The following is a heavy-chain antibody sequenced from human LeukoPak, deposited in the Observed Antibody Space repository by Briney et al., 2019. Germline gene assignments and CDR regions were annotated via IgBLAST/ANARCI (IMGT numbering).Heavy chain of an antibody. CDR3: ARLPFNTAMVSYYFDY. Sequence: SGTLSLTCTVSGGSISSYYWSWIRQPPGKGLEWIGYIYYSGSTNYNPSLKSRVTISVDTSKNQFSLKLSSVTAADTAVYYCARLPFNTAMVSYYFDYWGQGTLVTVSS. CDR2: IYYSGST. V-gene: IGHV4-59*01. CDR1: GGSISSYY. J-gene: IGHJ4*02. D-gene: IGHD5-18*01.